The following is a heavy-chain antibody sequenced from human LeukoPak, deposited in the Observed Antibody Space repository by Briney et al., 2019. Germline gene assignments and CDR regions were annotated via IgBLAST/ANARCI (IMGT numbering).Heavy chain of an antibody. D-gene: IGHD3-16*02. Sequence: PSETLSLTCTVSGYSISSGYYWGWIRQPPGKGLEWIGSIYNSGSTYYNPSLKSRVTISVDTSKNQFSLKLSSVTAADTAVYYCAREPPNMITFGGVIADWGQGTLVTVSS. CDR1: GYSISSGYY. V-gene: IGHV4-38-2*02. CDR3: AREPPNMITFGGVIAD. CDR2: IYNSGST. J-gene: IGHJ4*02.